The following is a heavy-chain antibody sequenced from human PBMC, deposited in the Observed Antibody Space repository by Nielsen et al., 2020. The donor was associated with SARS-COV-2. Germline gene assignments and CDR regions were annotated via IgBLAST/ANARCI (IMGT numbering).Heavy chain of an antibody. CDR3: ARGAVAGTYYYCYYMDV. Sequence: SVKVSCKASGGTFSSYAISWVRQAPGQGLEWMGGIIPIFGTANYAQKFQGRVTITADESTSTAYMELSSLRSEDTAVYYCARGAVAGTYYYCYYMDVWGKGTTVTVSS. J-gene: IGHJ6*03. CDR1: GGTFSSYA. V-gene: IGHV1-69*13. D-gene: IGHD6-19*01. CDR2: IIPIFGTA.